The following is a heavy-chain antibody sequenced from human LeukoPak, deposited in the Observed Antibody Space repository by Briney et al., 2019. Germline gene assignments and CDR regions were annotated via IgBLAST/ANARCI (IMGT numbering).Heavy chain of an antibody. J-gene: IGHJ4*02. CDR1: GESFSGYY. V-gene: IGHV4-34*12. Sequence: SETLSLTCAVYGESFSGYYWTWIRQPPGKGLQWIGEIIESGATKYVSSLKSRVTISIDTSKSQFSLNLTSVTAADTAAYYCARGLASGYPPIPFDYWGQGTPVTVSS. CDR3: ARGLASGYPPIPFDY. D-gene: IGHD3-3*01. CDR2: IIESGAT.